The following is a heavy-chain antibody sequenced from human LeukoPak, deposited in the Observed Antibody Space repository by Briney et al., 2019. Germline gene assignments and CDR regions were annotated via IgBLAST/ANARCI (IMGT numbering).Heavy chain of an antibody. CDR2: INHSGST. J-gene: IGHJ6*03. CDR1: GGSFSGYY. V-gene: IGHV4-34*01. D-gene: IGHD3-10*01. Sequence: SETLSLTCAVYGGSFSGYYWSWIRQPPGKGLEWIGEINHSGSTNYNPSLKSRVTMSVDTSKNQFSLKLSSVTAADTAVYYCARDRLSITMVRGVIYSSSSESMDVWGKGTTVTISS. CDR3: ARDRLSITMVRGVIYSSSSESMDV.